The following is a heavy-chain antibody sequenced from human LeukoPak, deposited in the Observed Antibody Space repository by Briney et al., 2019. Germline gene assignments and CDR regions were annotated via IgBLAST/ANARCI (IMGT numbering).Heavy chain of an antibody. V-gene: IGHV3-7*01. CDR2: VNEDGSGK. Sequence: GGSLRLSCAASGFSFSSYCMSWVRLAPGKGVEWVAHVNEDGSGKYYVDSVKGRFTISRDNAKNSLSLQMNSLRAEDTAVYYCARDQSDSSGYFDYWGQGAQVTVSS. CDR1: GFSFSSYC. J-gene: IGHJ4*02. CDR3: ARDQSDSSGYFDY. D-gene: IGHD3-22*01.